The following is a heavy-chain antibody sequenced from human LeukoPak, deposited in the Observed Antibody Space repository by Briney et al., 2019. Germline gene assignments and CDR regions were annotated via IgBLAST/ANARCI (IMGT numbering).Heavy chain of an antibody. V-gene: IGHV3-49*04. D-gene: IGHD6-6*01. CDR2: IRSKAYGGTT. CDR3: TRLEQLAFGH. Sequence: GGSLRLSCTASGFTFGDYAMSWVRQAPGKGLEWVGFIRSKAYGGTTEYAASVKGRFTISRDDSKSIAYLQMNSLKTEDTAVYYCTRLEQLAFGHWGQGTLVTVSS. CDR1: GFTFGDYA. J-gene: IGHJ4*02.